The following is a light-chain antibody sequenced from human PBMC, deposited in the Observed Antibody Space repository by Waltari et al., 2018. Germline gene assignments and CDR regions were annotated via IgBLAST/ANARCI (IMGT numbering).Light chain of an antibody. Sequence: DIVMTQSPDSLAVSLGERATINCKSSQSVLYSSNNKNYLAWYQQKPGQPPKLLIYWASTGESGVPDRFSGSGSGTDFTLTISSRQAEDVAVYYCQQYYSTPPTFGRRSKLVI. CDR1: QSVLYSSNNKNY. V-gene: IGKV4-1*01. J-gene: IGKJ2*01. CDR3: QQYYSTPPT. CDR2: WAS.